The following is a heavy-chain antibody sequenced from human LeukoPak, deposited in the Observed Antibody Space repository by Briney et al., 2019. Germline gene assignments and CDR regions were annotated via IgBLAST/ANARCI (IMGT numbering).Heavy chain of an antibody. CDR3: ASRSGSTPYYIDY. D-gene: IGHD3-10*01. CDR1: GYTFTNYG. Sequence: ASVKVSCKASGYTFTNYGISWVRQAPGQGLEWMGWINTYNGKTTYAQKLQGRVTMTTDTSTSTAYMELRSLRSDDTAVYYCASRSGSTPYYIDYWGQGTLVTVSS. V-gene: IGHV1-18*01. J-gene: IGHJ4*02. CDR2: INTYNGKT.